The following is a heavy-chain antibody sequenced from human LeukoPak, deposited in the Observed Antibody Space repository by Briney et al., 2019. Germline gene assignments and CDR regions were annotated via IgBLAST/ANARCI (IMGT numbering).Heavy chain of an antibody. Sequence: SETLSLTCTVSGGFVSSGSYYWSWIRQPPGKGLEWIGYIYYSGSTNYNPSLKSRVTISVDTSKNQFSLKLSSVTAADTAVYYCARDVRWYCSGGSCYSYFDYWGQGTLVTVSS. CDR1: GGFVSSGSYY. J-gene: IGHJ4*02. CDR3: ARDVRWYCSGGSCYSYFDY. D-gene: IGHD2-15*01. CDR2: IYYSGST. V-gene: IGHV4-61*01.